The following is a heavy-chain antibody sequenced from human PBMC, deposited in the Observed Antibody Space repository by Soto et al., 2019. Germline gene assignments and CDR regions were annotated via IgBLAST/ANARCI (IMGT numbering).Heavy chain of an antibody. CDR2: ISSSSSYI. D-gene: IGHD3-3*01. J-gene: IGHJ5*02. Sequence: GGSLRLSCAASGFTFSSYSMNWVRQAPGKGLEWVSSISSSSSYIYYADSVKGRFTISRDNAKNSLYLQMNSLRAEDTAVYYCARVVDFGVVISGWFDPWGQGTLVTVSS. V-gene: IGHV3-21*01. CDR1: GFTFSSYS. CDR3: ARVVDFGVVISGWFDP.